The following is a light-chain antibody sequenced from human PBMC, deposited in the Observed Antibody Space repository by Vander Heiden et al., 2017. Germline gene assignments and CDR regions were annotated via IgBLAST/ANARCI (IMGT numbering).Light chain of an antibody. CDR2: DAS. J-gene: IGKJ1*01. Sequence: EIVLTQSPATLSLSPGERATLPCRASQSVSSYLAWYQQKPGQAPRLLIYDASNRATGIPARFSGSGSGTDFTLTISSLEPEDFAVYYCQQRSNWRRTFGQGTKVEIK. CDR3: QQRSNWRRT. V-gene: IGKV3-11*01. CDR1: QSVSSY.